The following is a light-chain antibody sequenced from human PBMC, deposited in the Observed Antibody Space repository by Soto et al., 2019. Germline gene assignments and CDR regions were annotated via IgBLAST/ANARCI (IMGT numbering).Light chain of an antibody. J-gene: IGKJ1*01. V-gene: IGKV3-11*01. CDR2: DAS. CDR3: QQRSN. CDR1: HSVSSY. Sequence: EIVLTRSPATLSLSPGGRATLSCRASHSVSSYLALYQQKPGQAPRLLIYDASNRATGIPARFSGSGSGTDFTLTISSLEPEDFAVYYCQQRSNFGQGTKVDIK.